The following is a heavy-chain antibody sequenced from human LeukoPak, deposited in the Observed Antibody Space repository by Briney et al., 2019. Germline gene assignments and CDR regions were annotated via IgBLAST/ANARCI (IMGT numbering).Heavy chain of an antibody. J-gene: IGHJ4*02. V-gene: IGHV1-69*05. CDR3: ASSSATENVDTAMVYFDY. CDR2: IIPNFGTA. D-gene: IGHD5-18*01. Sequence: SVKVSCKASGGTFSSYAISWVRQAPGQGLEWMGGIIPNFGTANYAQKFQGRVTITTDESTSTAYMELSSLRSEDTAVYYCASSSATENVDTAMVYFDYWGQGTLVTVSS. CDR1: GGTFSSYA.